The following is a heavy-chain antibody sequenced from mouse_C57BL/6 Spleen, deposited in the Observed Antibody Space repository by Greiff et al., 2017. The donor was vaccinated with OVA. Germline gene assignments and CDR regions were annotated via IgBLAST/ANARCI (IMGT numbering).Heavy chain of an antibody. D-gene: IGHD2-3*01. J-gene: IGHJ2*01. CDR2: IDPSDSYT. V-gene: IGHV1-69*01. CDR1: GYTFTSYW. CDR3: ARRDDGYYYFDY. Sequence: QVQLQQPGAELVMPGASVKLSCKASGYTFTSYWMHWVKQRPGQGLEWIGEIDPSDSYTNYNQKFKGESTLTVDKSSSTAYMQLSSLTSEDSAVYYCARRDDGYYYFDYWGQGTTLTVSS.